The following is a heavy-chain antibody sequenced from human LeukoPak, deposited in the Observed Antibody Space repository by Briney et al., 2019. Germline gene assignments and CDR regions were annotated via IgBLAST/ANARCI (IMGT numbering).Heavy chain of an antibody. CDR1: GYTFTNYY. V-gene: IGHV1-46*01. CDR2: INPSGGST. CDR3: AGVVPGTTWVGTYFDS. J-gene: IGHJ4*02. D-gene: IGHD2-21*02. Sequence: GASVKVSCKASGYTFTNYYMHWVRQAPGQGLEWMGIINPSGGSTSNAQKFQGRVTMTRDTSTSTVYMELGSLRSEDTAVYYCAGVVPGTTWVGTYFDSWGQGTLVTVSS.